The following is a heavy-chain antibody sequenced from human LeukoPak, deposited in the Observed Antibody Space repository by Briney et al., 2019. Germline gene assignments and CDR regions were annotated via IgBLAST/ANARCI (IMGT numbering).Heavy chain of an antibody. CDR3: AKGEHIVVVTAISDY. D-gene: IGHD2-21*02. CDR2: ISGSGGST. CDR1: GFTFSSYA. V-gene: IGHV3-23*01. Sequence: GGSLRLPCAASGFTFSSYAMNWVRQAPGKGLEWVSAISGSGGSTYYADSVKGRFTISRDNSKNTLYLQMNSLRAEDTAVYYCAKGEHIVVVTAISDYWGQGTLVTVSS. J-gene: IGHJ4*02.